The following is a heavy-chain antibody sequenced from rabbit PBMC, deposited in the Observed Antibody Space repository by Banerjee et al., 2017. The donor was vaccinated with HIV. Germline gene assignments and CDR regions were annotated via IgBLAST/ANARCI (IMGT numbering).Heavy chain of an antibody. Sequence: QSLEESGGDLVKPGASLTLTCTASGFSFSSSYYMCWVRQAPGKGLEWIGCIYAGSGSTDYASWVNGRFTISRSTSLNTVDLKMTSLTAADTATYFCARDPIYYSSGWGAGAMDLWGPGTLVTVS. D-gene: IGHD4-1*01. V-gene: IGHV1S43*01. CDR2: IYAGSGST. J-gene: IGHJ6*01. CDR3: ARDPIYYSSGWGAGAMDL. CDR1: GFSFSSSYY.